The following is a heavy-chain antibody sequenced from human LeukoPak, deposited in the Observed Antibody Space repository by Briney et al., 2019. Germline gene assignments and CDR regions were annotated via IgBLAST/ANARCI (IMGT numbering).Heavy chain of an antibody. Sequence: GRSLRLSCAASGFTFDDYAMHWVRQAPGKGLEWVSAISWNSDSVGYADSVKGRFTISRDNAKNSLYLQMNSLRAEDTALYYCAEQASMIVSAQYFQHWGQGTLVTVSS. V-gene: IGHV3-9*01. CDR1: GFTFDDYA. J-gene: IGHJ1*01. CDR2: ISWNSDSV. D-gene: IGHD3-22*01. CDR3: AEQASMIVSAQYFQH.